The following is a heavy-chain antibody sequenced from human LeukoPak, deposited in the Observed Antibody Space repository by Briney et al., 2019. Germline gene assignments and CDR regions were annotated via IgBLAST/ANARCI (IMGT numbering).Heavy chain of an antibody. CDR2: ISGSGGGT. CDR1: GITLSNYG. Sequence: GGSLRLSCAVSGITLSNYGMSWVRQAPGKGLEWVAGISGSGGGTNYADAVKGRFTISRDNRKNTLHLQMNSLRAEDTAVYYCASSRGYSGYGILFDYWGQGTLVTVSS. D-gene: IGHD5-12*01. J-gene: IGHJ4*02. CDR3: ASSRGYSGYGILFDY. V-gene: IGHV3-23*01.